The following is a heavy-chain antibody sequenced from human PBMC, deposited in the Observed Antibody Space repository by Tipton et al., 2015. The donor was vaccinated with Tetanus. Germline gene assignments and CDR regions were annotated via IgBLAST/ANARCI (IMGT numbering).Heavy chain of an antibody. CDR1: GGSFSGYY. CDR3: ARVQYGSGSYDAFDI. V-gene: IGHV4-34*01. J-gene: IGHJ3*02. CDR2: INHSGST. Sequence: TLSLTCAVYGGSFSGYYWSWIRQPPGKGLEWIGEINHSGSTNYNPSLKSRVTISVDTSKNQFSLKLSSVTAADTAVYYCARVQYGSGSYDAFDIWGQGTMVPVSS. D-gene: IGHD3-10*01.